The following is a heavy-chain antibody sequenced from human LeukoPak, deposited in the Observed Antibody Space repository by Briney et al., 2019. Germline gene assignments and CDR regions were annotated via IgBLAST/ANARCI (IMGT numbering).Heavy chain of an antibody. Sequence: ASVNVSCKASGYTFTSYDINWVRHATGQGLGWMGWMNPNSGNTGYAQKFQGRVTMTRNTSISTAYMELSSLRSEDTAVYYCARRAIFGVVISDSSARWGAFDIWGQGTMVTVSS. D-gene: IGHD3-3*01. V-gene: IGHV1-8*01. CDR3: ARRAIFGVVISDSSARWGAFDI. CDR1: GYTFTSYD. CDR2: MNPNSGNT. J-gene: IGHJ3*02.